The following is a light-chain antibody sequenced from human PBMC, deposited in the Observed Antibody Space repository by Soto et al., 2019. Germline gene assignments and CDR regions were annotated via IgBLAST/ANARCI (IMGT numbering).Light chain of an antibody. V-gene: IGKV3-20*01. CDR3: QQYGSSPPLT. CDR2: GAS. J-gene: IGKJ4*01. Sequence: EIVLTQSPGTLSLSPGERATLSCRASQSVSSSYLAWYQQKPGQAPRLLIYGASSRATGITDRFSGSGSGTDFTLTISRLEPEDFAVYYCQQYGSSPPLTFCGGTKVEIK. CDR1: QSVSSSY.